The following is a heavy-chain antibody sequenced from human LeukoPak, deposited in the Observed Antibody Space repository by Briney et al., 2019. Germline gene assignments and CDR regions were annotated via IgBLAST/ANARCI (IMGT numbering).Heavy chain of an antibody. CDR3: AREDCGDLTDY. CDR1: GYSFTSYG. V-gene: IGHV1-18*01. CDR2: ISAYLGNT. J-gene: IGHJ4*02. D-gene: IGHD2-21*01. Sequence: ASVKVSCKASGYSFTSYGIGWVLQAPGQGLEWMGWISAYLGNTNYAQRFQDRVTMTIDTSANTAYMELRSLRSDDTAVYYCAREDCGDLTDYWGQGTLVTVSS.